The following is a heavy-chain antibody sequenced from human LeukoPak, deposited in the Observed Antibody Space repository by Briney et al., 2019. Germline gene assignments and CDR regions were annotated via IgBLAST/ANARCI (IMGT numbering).Heavy chain of an antibody. Sequence: GGSLRLSCAASGFTFSNYAMSWVRQAPGKGLEWVSGISGNGGSTYYADSLKGRFTISRDNAKNSLYLQMNGLRAEDTAVYYCARDHPWPIVDYWGQGTLVTVSS. D-gene: IGHD2-15*01. CDR2: ISGNGGST. J-gene: IGHJ4*02. V-gene: IGHV3-23*01. CDR1: GFTFSNYA. CDR3: ARDHPWPIVDY.